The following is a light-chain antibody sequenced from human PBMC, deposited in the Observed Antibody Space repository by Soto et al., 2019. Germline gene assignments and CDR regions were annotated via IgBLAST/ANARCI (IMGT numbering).Light chain of an antibody. Sequence: QSALTQPASVSGSPGQTITISCIGTTSDISAYNYVSWYQLHPGQAPRLVIYDDSNRPSGVSDRFSGSKAGNTASLTISGLQAEDTAHYYCCSYTRSGTLSFGGGTKVTVL. V-gene: IGLV2-14*01. CDR2: DDS. CDR1: TSDISAYNY. CDR3: CSYTRSGTLS. J-gene: IGLJ2*01.